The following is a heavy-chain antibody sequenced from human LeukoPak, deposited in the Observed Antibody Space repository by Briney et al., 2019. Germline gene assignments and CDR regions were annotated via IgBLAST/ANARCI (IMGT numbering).Heavy chain of an antibody. V-gene: IGHV4-61*02. D-gene: IGHD3-10*01. Sequence: SETLSLTCTVSGGSLSSGSYYWSWIRQPAGTGLEWIGRSHISGSTDYNPSLKSRVTISVDTSKNQFSLKLSAVTAADTAVYYCASVRRGFGESSKYYSYYYMDVWGNGTTVTISS. CDR1: GGSLSSGSYY. J-gene: IGHJ6*03. CDR3: ASVRRGFGESSKYYSYYYMDV. CDR2: SHISGST.